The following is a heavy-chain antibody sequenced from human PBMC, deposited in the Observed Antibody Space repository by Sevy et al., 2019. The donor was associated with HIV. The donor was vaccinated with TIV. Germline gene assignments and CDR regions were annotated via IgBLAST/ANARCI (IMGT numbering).Heavy chain of an antibody. CDR2: ISYDGRNNK. CDR1: GFTFSDYA. V-gene: IGHV3-30*04. D-gene: IGHD1-26*01. CDR3: ARDRGELLSSAFDY. Sequence: GGSLRLSCAAFGFTFSDYAMHWVRQAPGKGLEWVAVISYDGRNNKYNADSVKGRFTISRDNSKNTLYLQMNSLRAEDTAIYYCARDRGELLSSAFDYWGQGTLVTVSS. J-gene: IGHJ4*02.